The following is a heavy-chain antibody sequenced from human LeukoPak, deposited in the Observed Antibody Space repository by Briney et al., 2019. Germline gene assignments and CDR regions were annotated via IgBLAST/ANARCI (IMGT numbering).Heavy chain of an antibody. CDR1: GDSIRSSCYY. D-gene: IGHD3-22*01. CDR3: ARQDGGYYHWFDP. V-gene: IGHV4-39*01. Sequence: SETLSLTCTVSGDSIRSSCYYWAWIRQPPGKGLEWIGTIFYSGTTYYNPSLKSRVTISVDTSKKQFSLKLTSVTVADTALYYCARQDGGYYHWFDPWGQGTQVTVSS. CDR2: IFYSGTT. J-gene: IGHJ5*02.